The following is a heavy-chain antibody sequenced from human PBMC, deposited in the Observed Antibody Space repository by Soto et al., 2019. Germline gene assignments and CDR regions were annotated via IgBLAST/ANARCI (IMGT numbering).Heavy chain of an antibody. CDR1: GGSISSDGYS. V-gene: IGHV4-30-2*01. CDR3: ASSHAGAHITAAVH. CDR2: IYHSGST. D-gene: IGHD6-13*01. Sequence: SDTLSLTCAVSGGSISSDGYSWSWIRQPPGKGLEWIGYIYHSGSTYYNPSLKSRVTISVDRSKNQFSLKLSSVTAADTAVYYCASSHAGAHITAAVHWGQGTLVTVS. J-gene: IGHJ4*02.